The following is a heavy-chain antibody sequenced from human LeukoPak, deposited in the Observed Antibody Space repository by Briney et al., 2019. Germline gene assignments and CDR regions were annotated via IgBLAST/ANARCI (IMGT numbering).Heavy chain of an antibody. CDR1: GFTFSNYV. CDR3: ARDLGSYSSGWYMGFDY. V-gene: IGHV3-30*03. CDR2: IAHDGSNK. D-gene: IGHD6-19*01. Sequence: GGSLKLSCAASGFTFSNYVMQWVRQAPGKGLEWVALIAHDGSNKYYDDSVKGRFTVSRDNAKNSLYLQMNSLRAEDTAIYYCARDLGSYSSGWYMGFDYWGQGTLVTVSS. J-gene: IGHJ4*02.